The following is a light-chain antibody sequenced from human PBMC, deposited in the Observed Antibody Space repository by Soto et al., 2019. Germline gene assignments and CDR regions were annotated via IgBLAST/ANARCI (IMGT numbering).Light chain of an antibody. Sequence: EIVLTQSPDTLSLSPGERATLSCRASQSVGSDLGWYQQKLGQAPRLLIYDVFNKIPGTPARFSGSGSGTDFTLSISSLEPEDFAVYYCQQRSNWPRTFGQGTKLEIK. J-gene: IGKJ2*01. V-gene: IGKV3-11*01. CDR3: QQRSNWPRT. CDR1: QSVGSD. CDR2: DVF.